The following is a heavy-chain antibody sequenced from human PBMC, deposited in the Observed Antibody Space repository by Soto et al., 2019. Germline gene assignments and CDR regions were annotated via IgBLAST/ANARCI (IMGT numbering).Heavy chain of an antibody. CDR1: GFTFSSYG. CDR3: AKEIRAYSSSWSFDY. D-gene: IGHD6-13*01. CDR2: ISYDGSIQ. J-gene: IGHJ4*02. V-gene: IGHV3-30*18. Sequence: QVQLVESGGGVVQPGRSLRLSCAASGFTFSSYGMHWVRQAPGEGLEWVVVISYDGSIQYYTDSAKGRFTISRDNSKRTLYLQMNSLRAEDTAVYYCAKEIRAYSSSWSFDYWGQGSLVTVSP.